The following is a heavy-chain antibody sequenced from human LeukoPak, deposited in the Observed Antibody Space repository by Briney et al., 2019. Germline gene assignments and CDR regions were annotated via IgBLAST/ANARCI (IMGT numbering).Heavy chain of an antibody. V-gene: IGHV1-2*02. D-gene: IGHD2-21*02. CDR1: GYTFTGYY. J-gene: IGHJ4*02. CDR3: GSGPKVVTPIPFYYSDY. Sequence: ASVKVSCKASGYTFTGYYIHWVRQAPGQGLEWMGWTNPNSGGTNCAQKFQGRVTMTRDTSISTAYMEVSRLRSDDTAVYYCGSGPKVVTPIPFYYSDYWGQGTLVNVFS. CDR2: TNPNSGGT.